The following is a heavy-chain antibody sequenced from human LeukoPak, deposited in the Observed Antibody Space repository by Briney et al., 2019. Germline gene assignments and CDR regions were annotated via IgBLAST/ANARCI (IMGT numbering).Heavy chain of an antibody. CDR2: IYYSGST. CDR3: ARVTVAGTPLIDY. J-gene: IGHJ4*02. CDR1: GGSIRNYY. D-gene: IGHD6-19*01. V-gene: IGHV4-59*01. Sequence: SETLSLTCTVSGGSIRNYYWSWVRQPPGKGLEWIGYIYYSGSTNYNPSLKSRVTISVDTSKNQFSLKLSSVTAADTAVYYCARVTVAGTPLIDYWGQGTLVTVSS.